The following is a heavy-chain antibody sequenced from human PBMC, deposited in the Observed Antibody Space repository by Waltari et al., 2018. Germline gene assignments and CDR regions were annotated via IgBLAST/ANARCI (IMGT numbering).Heavy chain of an antibody. CDR1: GFTFSNYA. D-gene: IGHD2-15*01. Sequence: EVQLLESGGGLVNPGGSLRLSCTASGFTFSNYAMNWVRQAPGKGLGWVPGIRGSGWTTFYADSVKGRYTISRDSSKNTILLEVKSLRMEDTAIYYCAKGRGSYCSGGSCYFDLWGQGTQVTVSS. CDR3: AKGRGSYCSGGSCYFDL. J-gene: IGHJ5*02. CDR2: IRGSGWTT. V-gene: IGHV3-23*01.